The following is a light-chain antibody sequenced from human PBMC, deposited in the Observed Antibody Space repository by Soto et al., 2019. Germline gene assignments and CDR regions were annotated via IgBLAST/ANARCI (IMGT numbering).Light chain of an antibody. Sequence: QSALTQPASVSGSPGQSITISCTGTSSDVGGYNYVSWYQQHPGKAPKLMIYDVSNRPSGVSDRFSGSKSGTTASLTISGLQAEDEADYYCSSYTSSSSPGVFGGGTKLTVL. CDR1: SSDVGGYNY. J-gene: IGLJ3*02. CDR2: DVS. CDR3: SSYTSSSSPGV. V-gene: IGLV2-14*01.